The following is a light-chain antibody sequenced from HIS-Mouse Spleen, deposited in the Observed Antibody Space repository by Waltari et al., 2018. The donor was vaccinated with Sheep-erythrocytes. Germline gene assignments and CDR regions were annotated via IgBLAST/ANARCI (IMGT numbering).Light chain of an antibody. CDR1: QGISSW. J-gene: IGKJ1*01. V-gene: IGKV1-12*01. CDR2: AAS. Sequence: DIQITQSPSSVSASVGDRVTIPFRASQGISSWLGWYQQKPGKAPKLLIYAASSLQSGFPSRFSGRGSGTDFTLTISSLQPEDFATYYCQQANSFPPTFGQGTKVEIK. CDR3: QQANSFPPT.